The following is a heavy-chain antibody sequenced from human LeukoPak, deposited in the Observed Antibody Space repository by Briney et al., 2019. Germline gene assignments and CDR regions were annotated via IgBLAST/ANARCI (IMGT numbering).Heavy chain of an antibody. D-gene: IGHD2-21*02. CDR1: GFTFSTYW. J-gene: IGHJ4*02. CDR2: INQDASEI. Sequence: GGSLRLSCAASGFTFSTYWMNWYRQAPGKGLEWVGNINQDASEINYVDSVRGRFTTSRDNAKNSLHLQMNSLSAEDTAVYYCATDRDNSDWQKRFDSWGQGTLVTVSS. V-gene: IGHV3-7*01. CDR3: ATDRDNSDWQKRFDS.